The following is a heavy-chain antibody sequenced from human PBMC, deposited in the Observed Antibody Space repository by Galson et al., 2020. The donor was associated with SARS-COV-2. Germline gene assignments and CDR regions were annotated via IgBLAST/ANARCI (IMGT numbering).Heavy chain of an antibody. CDR1: GVSISSSSYY. CDR2: IYYSGST. J-gene: IGHJ6*02. D-gene: IGHD6-19*01. V-gene: IGHV4-39*01. Sequence: SQTLSLTCTVSGVSISSSSYYWGWIRQPPGKGLEWIGSIYYSGSTYYNPSLKSRVTISVDTSKNQFSLKLSSVTAADTAVYYCARRQQWLAPIYYYGMDVWGQGTTVTVSS. CDR3: ARRQQWLAPIYYYGMDV.